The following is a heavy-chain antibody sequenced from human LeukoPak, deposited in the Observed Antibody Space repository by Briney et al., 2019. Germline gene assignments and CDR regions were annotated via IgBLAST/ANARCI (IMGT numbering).Heavy chain of an antibody. Sequence: PGGSLRLSCAASGFTFRSYALSWVRQAPGKGLEWVPAISGSGGSTYYADSVKGRFTISRDNSKNTLYLQMNSLRAEDTAVYYCAKDREWDTAMVVHDYWGQGTLVTVSS. D-gene: IGHD5-18*01. J-gene: IGHJ4*02. CDR1: GFTFRSYA. V-gene: IGHV3-23*01. CDR2: ISGSGGST. CDR3: AKDREWDTAMVVHDY.